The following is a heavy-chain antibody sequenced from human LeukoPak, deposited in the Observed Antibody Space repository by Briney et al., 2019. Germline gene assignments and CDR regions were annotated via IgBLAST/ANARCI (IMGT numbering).Heavy chain of an antibody. CDR3: ARGQYGSGSFSYYYYYYMDV. J-gene: IGHJ6*03. Sequence: SETLSLTCTVSGGSISSYYRSWIRQPPGKGLEWIGYIYYSGSTNYNPSLKSRVTISVDTSKNQFSLKLSSVTAADTAVYYCARGQYGSGSFSYYYYYYMDVWGKGTTVTISS. CDR1: GGSISSYY. V-gene: IGHV4-59*01. CDR2: IYYSGST. D-gene: IGHD3-10*01.